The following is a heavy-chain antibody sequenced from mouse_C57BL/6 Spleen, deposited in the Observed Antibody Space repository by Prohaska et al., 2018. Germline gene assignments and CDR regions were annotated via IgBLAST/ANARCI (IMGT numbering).Heavy chain of an antibody. J-gene: IGHJ2*01. D-gene: IGHD2-2*01. CDR2: ISYDGSN. V-gene: IGHV3-6*01. CDR3: ARDGAMVTSFDY. CDR1: GYSITSGYY. Sequence: DVQLQESGPGLVKPSQSLSLTCSVTGYSITSGYYWNWIRQFPGNKLEWMGYISYDGSNNYNPSLKNRISITRDTSKNQFFLKLNSVTTEDTATYYCARDGAMVTSFDYWGQGTTLTVSS.